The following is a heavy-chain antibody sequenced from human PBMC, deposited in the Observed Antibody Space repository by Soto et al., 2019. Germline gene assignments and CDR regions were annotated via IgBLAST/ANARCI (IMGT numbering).Heavy chain of an antibody. D-gene: IGHD3-22*01. V-gene: IGHV4-30-4*01. J-gene: IGHJ6*02. Sequence: SETLSLTCSVSGGSISSGYYYWSWIRQPPGKGLEWIGNIYYSGNTYYNPSLKSRLIISIDTSKNQFSLKLSSVTAADTAVYYCARVGDSRGYYYYYYGMDVWGQGTTVTVSS. CDR1: GGSISSGYYY. CDR2: IYYSGNT. CDR3: ARVGDSRGYYYYYYGMDV.